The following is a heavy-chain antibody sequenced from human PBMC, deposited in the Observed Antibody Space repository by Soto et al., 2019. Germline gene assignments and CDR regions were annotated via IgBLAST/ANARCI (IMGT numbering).Heavy chain of an antibody. D-gene: IGHD2-2*01. CDR3: ARARGWNIVIIPAASDY. J-gene: IGHJ4*02. V-gene: IGHV3-7*01. Sequence: EVQLVESGGGLVQPGGSLRLSCAASGFTFSTYWMSWVRQAPGKGLEWVANINQDGSEKYYVDSVKCRFTISRDNAKNSLYLQVTSLRADDTAVYYCARARGWNIVIIPAASDYWGQGTLVTVSS. CDR1: GFTFSTYW. CDR2: INQDGSEK.